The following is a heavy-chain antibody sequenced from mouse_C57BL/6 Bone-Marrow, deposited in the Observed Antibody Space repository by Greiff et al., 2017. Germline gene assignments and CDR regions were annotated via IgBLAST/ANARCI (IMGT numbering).Heavy chain of an antibody. CDR1: GYAFTNYL. V-gene: IGHV1-54*01. Sequence: QVQLKESGAELVRPGTSVKVSCKASGYAFTNYLIEWVKQRPGQGLEWIGVINPGSGGTNYNEKFKGKVTLTADKSSSTAYMQLSSLTSEDSSVYFCARDDYDGFAYWGEGTLVTVSA. D-gene: IGHD2-4*01. CDR3: ARDDYDGFAY. CDR2: INPGSGGT. J-gene: IGHJ3*01.